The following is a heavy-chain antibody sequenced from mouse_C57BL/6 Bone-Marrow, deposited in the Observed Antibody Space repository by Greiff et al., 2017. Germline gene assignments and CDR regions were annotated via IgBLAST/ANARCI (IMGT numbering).Heavy chain of an antibody. D-gene: IGHD2-12*01. CDR3: ARPTTGWYFDV. J-gene: IGHJ1*03. CDR2: IDPSDSET. CDR1: GYTFTSYW. Sequence: QVQLQQPGAELVRPGSSVKLSCKASGYTFTSYWMHWVKQRPIQGLEWIGNIDPSDSETHCNQKFKDKATLTVDKSSSTAYMQLSSLTSEDSAVYYCARPTTGWYFDVWGTGTTVTVSS. V-gene: IGHV1-52*01.